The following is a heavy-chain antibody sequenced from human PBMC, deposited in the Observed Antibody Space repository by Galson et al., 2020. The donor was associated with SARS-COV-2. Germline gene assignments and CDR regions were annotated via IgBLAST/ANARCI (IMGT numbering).Heavy chain of an antibody. CDR2: INHSGST. CDR1: GGSFSGYY. Sequence: SETLSLTCAVYGGSFSGYYWSWVRQPPGKGLEWIGEINHSGSTNYNPSLKSRVTISVDTSKNQFSLNLSSVTAADTAVYYCVTTGTTSGWFDPWGQGTLVTVSS. J-gene: IGHJ5*02. V-gene: IGHV4-34*01. CDR3: VTTGTTSGWFDP. D-gene: IGHD1-1*01.